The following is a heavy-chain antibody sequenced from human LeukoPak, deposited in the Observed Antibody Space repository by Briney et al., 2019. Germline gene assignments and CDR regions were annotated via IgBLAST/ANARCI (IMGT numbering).Heavy chain of an antibody. V-gene: IGHV2-5*02. Sequence: KPSGPTLVKPTQTLTLTCTFSGFSLSTSGVGVGWIRQPPGKALEWLALVYWDDDRRYRPSLKSRLTINKGTSKNQVVLTMTDMDPVDTATYYCVYSFPKSGSVGTLHYWGQGTLVTVSS. CDR2: VYWDDDR. J-gene: IGHJ4*02. CDR3: VYSFPKSGSVGTLHY. CDR1: GFSLSTSGVG. D-gene: IGHD5/OR15-5a*01.